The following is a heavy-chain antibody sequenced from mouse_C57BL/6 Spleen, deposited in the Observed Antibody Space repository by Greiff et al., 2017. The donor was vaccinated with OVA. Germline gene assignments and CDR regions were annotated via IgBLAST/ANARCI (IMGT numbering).Heavy chain of an antibody. CDR2: ISYDGST. D-gene: IGHD6-2*01. J-gene: IGHJ1*03. Sequence: ESGPGLVKPSQSLSLTCSVTGYSITSGYYWNWIRQFPGNKLEWMGYISYDGSTNYNPSLKNRISITHDTSKNQFCLKLNSVTTEDTATYYCASSHWYCEVWGTGTTVTVSS. CDR1: GYSITSGYY. CDR3: ASSHWYCEV. V-gene: IGHV3-6*01.